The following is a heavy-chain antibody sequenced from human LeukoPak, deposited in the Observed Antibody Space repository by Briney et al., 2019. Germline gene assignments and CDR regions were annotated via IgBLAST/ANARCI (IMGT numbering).Heavy chain of an antibody. CDR2: ISGSGGST. J-gene: IGHJ6*02. V-gene: IGHV3-23*01. D-gene: IGHD6-13*01. CDR1: GFTFSSYG. CDR3: AKDPIAAAGTFYYYGMDV. Sequence: GGSLRLSSAASGFTFSSYGMSWVRQAPGKGLEWVSAISGSGGSTYYADSVKGRFTISRDNSKNTLYLQMNSLRAEDTAVYYCAKDPIAAAGTFYYYGMDVWGQGTTVTVSS.